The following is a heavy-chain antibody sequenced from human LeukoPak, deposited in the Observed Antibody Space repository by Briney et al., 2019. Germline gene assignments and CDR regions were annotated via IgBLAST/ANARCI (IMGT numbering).Heavy chain of an antibody. V-gene: IGHV1-2*02. CDR3: ARDMVGATPFDY. CDR2: INPNSGGT. D-gene: IGHD1-26*01. CDR1: GGTFSSYA. J-gene: IGHJ4*02. Sequence: ASVKVSCKASGGTFSSYAISWVRQAPGQGLEWMGWINPNSGGTNSAQKFQGRVTMTRDTSISTAYMELSSLRSDDTAVYFCARDMVGATPFDYWGQGTLVTVSS.